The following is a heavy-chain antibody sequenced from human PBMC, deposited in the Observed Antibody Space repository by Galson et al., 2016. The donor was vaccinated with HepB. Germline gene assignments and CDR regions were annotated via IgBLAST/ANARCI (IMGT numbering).Heavy chain of an antibody. CDR2: IYAGGDT. Sequence: SLRLSCAASGLNVSSDYMNWVRQAPGKGLEWVSMIYAGGDTNYADSVEGRFIISRDNSKNTLYLQMDSLSAEDTAVYYCARDLSGWGSRFDYWGQGALVTVAS. CDR1: GLNVSSDY. D-gene: IGHD6-13*01. V-gene: IGHV3-53*01. CDR3: ARDLSGWGSRFDY. J-gene: IGHJ4*02.